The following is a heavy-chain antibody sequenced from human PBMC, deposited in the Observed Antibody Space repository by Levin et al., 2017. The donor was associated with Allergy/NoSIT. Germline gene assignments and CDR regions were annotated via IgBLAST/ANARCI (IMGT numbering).Heavy chain of an antibody. V-gene: IGHV3-23*01. Sequence: GGSLRLSCAASGFTFSSYAMTWVRQAPGKGLEWVSDISGSGGSTYYADSVKGRFTVSRDNSKNTLYLQMNSLRAEDTAVYYCAKGDTWFYYWGQGTLVTVSS. D-gene: IGHD2-21*02. CDR2: ISGSGGST. CDR1: GFTFSSYA. J-gene: IGHJ4*02. CDR3: AKGDTWFYY.